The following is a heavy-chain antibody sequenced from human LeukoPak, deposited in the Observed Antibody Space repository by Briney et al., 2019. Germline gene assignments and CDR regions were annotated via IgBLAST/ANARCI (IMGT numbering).Heavy chain of an antibody. CDR3: ARENYYYDSSGYYPNFDY. J-gene: IGHJ4*02. CDR1: GGSILSYY. CDR2: IYTRGSA. Sequence: PSETLSLTCTVSGGSILSYYWNWIRQPAGKGLEWIGHIYTRGSATYNPSLKSRVTMSVDSSKNRFSLKLSSVTAADSAVYYCARENYYYDSSGYYPNFDYWGQGTLVTVSS. D-gene: IGHD3-22*01. V-gene: IGHV4-4*07.